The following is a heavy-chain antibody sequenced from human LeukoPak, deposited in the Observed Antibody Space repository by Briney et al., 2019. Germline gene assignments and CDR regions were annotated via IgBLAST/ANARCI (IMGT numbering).Heavy chain of an antibody. J-gene: IGHJ4*02. Sequence: PGGSLRLSCAVSGFTFSRYWMSWVRQAPGKGLEWVANIKQDGSEKYYLDSVKGRFTISRDNAKNSLYLQMNSLRVEDTAVYYCATGDKTTATTMFDYWGQGTLVTVSS. D-gene: IGHD4-17*01. CDR2: IKQDGSEK. CDR1: GFTFSRYW. V-gene: IGHV3-7*05. CDR3: ATGDKTTATTMFDY.